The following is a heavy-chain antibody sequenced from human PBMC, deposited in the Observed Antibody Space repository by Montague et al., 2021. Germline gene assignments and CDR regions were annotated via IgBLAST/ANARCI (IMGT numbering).Heavy chain of an antibody. CDR3: ARDQGQGYCGGDCYVGLDY. CDR1: GFPFTSFT. Sequence: SLSISLSASGFPFTSFTMTWVRQAPGKGLEWLSSIVSSSIYIQYADSVKGRFTISRDNAENSVYLQMNYLRAEDTAVYFCARDQGQGYCGGDCYVGLDYWGQGTLVTVSS. V-gene: IGHV3-21*01. J-gene: IGHJ4*02. CDR2: IVSSSIYI. D-gene: IGHD2-21*01.